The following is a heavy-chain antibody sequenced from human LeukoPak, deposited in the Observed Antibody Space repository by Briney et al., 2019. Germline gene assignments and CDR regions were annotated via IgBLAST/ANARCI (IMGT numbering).Heavy chain of an antibody. D-gene: IGHD3-10*01. Sequence: GGSLRLSCAAPGFTFSRNAIHWVRQGPGKGLERVSYIAHHGSNKYGVTVKGRITNTRDNSKRTLYLQKNSLRADDAAVYYCAKDGSWSRTDWGQGTLVTVSS. CDR2: IAHHGSNK. V-gene: IGHV3-30*02. CDR1: GFTFSRNA. CDR3: AKDGSWSRTD. J-gene: IGHJ4*02.